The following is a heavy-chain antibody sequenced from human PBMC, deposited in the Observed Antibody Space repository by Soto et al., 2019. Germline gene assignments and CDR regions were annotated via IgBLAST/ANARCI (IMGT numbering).Heavy chain of an antibody. CDR1: GFTFSSYA. CDR2: ISGSGGST. Sequence: EVQLLESGGGLVQPGGSLRLSCAASGFTFSSYAMSWVRQAPGKWLEWVSAISGSGGSTYYADSVKGRFTISRDNSKNTLYLQMNSLRAEDTAVYYCAKALVSGWTLDYWGQGTLVTVSS. J-gene: IGHJ4*02. V-gene: IGHV3-23*01. D-gene: IGHD6-19*01. CDR3: AKALVSGWTLDY.